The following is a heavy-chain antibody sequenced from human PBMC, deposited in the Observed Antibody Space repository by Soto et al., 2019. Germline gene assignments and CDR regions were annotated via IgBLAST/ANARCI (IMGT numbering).Heavy chain of an antibody. D-gene: IGHD2-15*01. CDR1: GFTVSSNY. Sequence: EVQLVESGGGLIQPGGSLRLSCAASGFTVSSNYMSWVRQAPGKGLEWVSVIYSGGSTYYADSVKGRFTISRDNSKNTLYLQMNGLRAVDTAVYYCARDCSGGSCYSKDYWGQGTLVTVSS. CDR3: ARDCSGGSCYSKDY. CDR2: IYSGGST. V-gene: IGHV3-53*01. J-gene: IGHJ4*02.